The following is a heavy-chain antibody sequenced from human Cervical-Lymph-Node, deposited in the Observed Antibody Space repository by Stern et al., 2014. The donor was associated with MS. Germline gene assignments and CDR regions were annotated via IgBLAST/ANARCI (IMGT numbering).Heavy chain of an antibody. CDR2: IYPGDSET. CDR1: GYRFTNNW. J-gene: IGHJ4*02. D-gene: IGHD5-24*01. Sequence: EVQLVESGAEVKKPGESLRISCEVSGYRFTNNWIGWVRQMPGKGLEWMGIIYPGDSETSYSPSFQGQVTILVDKSNATAYLQWSSLKASDTAIYYCARRGDGYMGIDYWGQGTLVTVSS. CDR3: ARRGDGYMGIDY. V-gene: IGHV5-51*03.